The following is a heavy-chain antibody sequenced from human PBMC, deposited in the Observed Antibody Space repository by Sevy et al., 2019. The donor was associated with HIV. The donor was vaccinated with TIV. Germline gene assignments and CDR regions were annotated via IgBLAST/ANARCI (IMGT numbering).Heavy chain of an antibody. CDR1: GFTFSDYY. Sequence: GGCLRLSCAASGFTFSDYYMSCIRQAPGKGLEWVSYISSSGSTIYYADSVKGRFTISRDNAKNSLYLQMYSLRAEDTAVDYCARDHMIPLYYDEVWGSYRYPDYWGQGTLVTVSS. D-gene: IGHD3-16*02. V-gene: IGHV3-11*01. J-gene: IGHJ4*02. CDR2: ISSSGSTI. CDR3: ARDHMIPLYYDEVWGSYRYPDY.